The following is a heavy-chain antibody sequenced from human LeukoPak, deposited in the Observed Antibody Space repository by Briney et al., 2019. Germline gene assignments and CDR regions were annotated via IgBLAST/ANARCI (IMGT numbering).Heavy chain of an antibody. Sequence: GASVKVSCKASGGTFSSYAISWVRQAPGQGLEWMGRIIPILGIANYAQKFQGRVTITADKSTSTAYMELSSMRSEDTAVYYCAMAPVVVAATSYYGMDVWGQGTTVTVSS. CDR2: IIPILGIA. V-gene: IGHV1-69*04. CDR1: GGTFSSYA. CDR3: AMAPVVVAATSYYGMDV. D-gene: IGHD2-15*01. J-gene: IGHJ6*02.